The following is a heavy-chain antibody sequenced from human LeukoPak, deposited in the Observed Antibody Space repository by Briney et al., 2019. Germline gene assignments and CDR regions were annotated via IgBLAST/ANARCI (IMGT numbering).Heavy chain of an antibody. CDR1: GGTFSSYA. D-gene: IGHD6-19*01. V-gene: IGHV1-18*01. J-gene: IGHJ4*02. CDR2: ISAYNGNT. CDR3: ARVEDQWLATGFFDY. Sequence: GASVKVSCKASGGTFSSYAISWVRQAPGQGLEWMGWISAYNGNTNYAQKLQGRVTMTTDTSTSTAYMELRSLRSDDTAVYYCARVEDQWLATGFFDYWGQGTLVTVSS.